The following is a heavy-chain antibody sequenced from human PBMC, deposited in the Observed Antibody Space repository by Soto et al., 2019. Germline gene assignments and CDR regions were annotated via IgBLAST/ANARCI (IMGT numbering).Heavy chain of an antibody. CDR1: GGSISSYY. D-gene: IGHD6-13*01. J-gene: IGHJ4*02. CDR2: IYYSGST. Sequence: PSETLSLTCTVSGGSISSYYWSWIRQPPGKGLEWIGYIYYSGSTNYNPSLKSRVTISVDTSKNQFSLKLSSVTAADTAVHYCAREVAAAGIGGLDYWGQGTLVTVSS. CDR3: AREVAAAGIGGLDY. V-gene: IGHV4-59*01.